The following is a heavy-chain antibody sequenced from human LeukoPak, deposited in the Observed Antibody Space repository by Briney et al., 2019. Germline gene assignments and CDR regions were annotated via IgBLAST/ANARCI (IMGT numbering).Heavy chain of an antibody. D-gene: IGHD7-27*01. CDR3: ARVGSPWGSFDAFDV. CDR1: GDSVSSSSAT. V-gene: IGHV6-1*01. J-gene: IGHJ3*01. Sequence: SQTLSLTCAISGDSVSSSSATWNWIRQSPSRGLEWLGRTYYTSKWYNDYAVSVKSRITINPDTPKNHFSLQLNSVTPEDTAVYFCARVGSPWGSFDAFDVWGQGTMVTVSS. CDR2: TYYTSKWYN.